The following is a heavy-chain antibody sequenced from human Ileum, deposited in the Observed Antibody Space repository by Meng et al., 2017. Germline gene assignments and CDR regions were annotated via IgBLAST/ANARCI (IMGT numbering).Heavy chain of an antibody. CDR3: ARGGLLGIVKTKTYFDD. CDR1: GYTFTSYG. D-gene: IGHD2/OR15-2a*01. CDR2: ISAYNGNT. J-gene: IGHJ4*02. Sequence: ASVKVSCKASGYTFTSYGITWVRQAPGEGLEWMGWISAYNGNTNYAQKFQGRVAMTRDTSTSTAYMELRSLRSDDTAVYYCARGGLLGIVKTKTYFDDWGQGTLVTVSS. V-gene: IGHV1-18*01.